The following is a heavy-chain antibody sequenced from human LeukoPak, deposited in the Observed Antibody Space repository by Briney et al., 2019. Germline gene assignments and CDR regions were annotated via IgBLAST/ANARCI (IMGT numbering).Heavy chain of an antibody. V-gene: IGHV4-34*01. CDR3: ASLDYYDSSGYNWFDP. CDR2: IYYSGST. Sequence: SETLSLTCAVYGGSFSGYYWSWIRKPPGKGLEWIGSIYYSGSTYYNPSLKSRVTISVDTSKNQFSLKLSSVTAADTAVYYCASLDYYDSSGYNWFDPWGQGTLVTVSS. D-gene: IGHD3-22*01. CDR1: GGSFSGYY. J-gene: IGHJ5*02.